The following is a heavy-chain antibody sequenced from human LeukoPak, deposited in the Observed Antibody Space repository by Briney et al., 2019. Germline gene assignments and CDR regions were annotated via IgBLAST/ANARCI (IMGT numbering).Heavy chain of an antibody. CDR2: ISYDGSNK. CDR3: AKASGVPWADYAFDI. CDR1: GFTFSSYG. V-gene: IGHV3-30*18. D-gene: IGHD3-10*01. Sequence: GRSLRLSCAASGFTFSSYGIHWVRQAPGKGLEWVAVISYDGSNKYYADSVKGRFTISRDNSKNTLYLQMNSLRAEDTAVYYCAKASGVPWADYAFDIWGQGTMVTVSS. J-gene: IGHJ3*02.